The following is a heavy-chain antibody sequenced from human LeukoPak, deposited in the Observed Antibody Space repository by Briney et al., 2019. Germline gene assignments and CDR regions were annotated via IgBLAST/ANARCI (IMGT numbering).Heavy chain of an antibody. CDR1: GFTLSSYA. V-gene: IGHV3-23*01. CDR3: AKGVLRTGGDY. D-gene: IGHD3-16*01. J-gene: IGHJ4*02. CDR2: IIGSGSNT. Sequence: PGGSLRLSCAASGFTLSSYAMTWVRQAPGKGLEWVSSIIGSGSNTYYADSVKGRFTISRDNSKNTLYLQMNSLRAEDTAVYYCAKGVLRTGGDYWGQGTLVTVSS.